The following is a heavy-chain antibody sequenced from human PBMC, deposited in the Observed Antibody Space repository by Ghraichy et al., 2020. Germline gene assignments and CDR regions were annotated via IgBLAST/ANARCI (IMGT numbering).Heavy chain of an antibody. CDR2: ISSSGGSK. D-gene: IGHD3-16*01. Sequence: GGSLRLSCAASGFTFSSYEMNWVRQAPGKGLEWVSYISSSGGSKYYADSVKDRFTISRDNAKNSLYLQMNSLRAEDTAVYYCARSGFGGGGALWGQGTLVTVSS. CDR1: GFTFSSYE. CDR3: ARSGFGGGGAL. J-gene: IGHJ4*02. V-gene: IGHV3-48*03.